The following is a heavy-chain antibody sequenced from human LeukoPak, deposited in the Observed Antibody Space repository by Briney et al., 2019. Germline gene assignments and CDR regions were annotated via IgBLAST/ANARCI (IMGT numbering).Heavy chain of an antibody. Sequence: SETLSLTCTVSGGSLCRYYWSWIGQPPWKGLEWIGYMYYSGSTNYNPSLNSRVIISVDTSKNQFSLKLSSLTAADTAVYYCASRNTAMVINYLGQGTLVTVSS. CDR1: GGSLCRYY. CDR2: MYYSGST. J-gene: IGHJ4*02. D-gene: IGHD5-18*01. V-gene: IGHV4-59*08. CDR3: ASRNTAMVINY.